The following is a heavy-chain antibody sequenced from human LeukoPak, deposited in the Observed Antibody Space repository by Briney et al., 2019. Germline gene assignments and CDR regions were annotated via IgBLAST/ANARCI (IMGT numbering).Heavy chain of an antibody. CDR2: TYYSGNS. CDR3: ARVRRSGSYYFHYYYYMDV. D-gene: IGHD1-26*01. V-gene: IGHV4-39*07. Sequence: PSETLSLTCTVSGGSIRSNYYWGWIRQPPGKGLEWIGSTYYSGNSYYNPSLKSRVTMSIDTSKNQFSLKVNSVTAADTAVYYCARVRRSGSYYFHYYYYMDVWGKGTTVTISS. CDR1: GGSIRSNYY. J-gene: IGHJ6*03.